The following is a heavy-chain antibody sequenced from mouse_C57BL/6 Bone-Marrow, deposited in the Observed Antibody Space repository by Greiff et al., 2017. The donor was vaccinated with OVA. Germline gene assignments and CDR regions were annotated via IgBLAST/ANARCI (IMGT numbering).Heavy chain of an antibody. CDR3: ARHDGNYFAWFAY. CDR1: GFTFSDYY. D-gene: IGHD2-1*01. CDR2: ISNGGGST. V-gene: IGHV5-12*01. Sequence: EVKLVESGGGLVQPGGSLKLSCAASGFTFSDYYMYWVRQTPEKRLEWVAYISNGGGSTYYPDTVKGRFTISSDNAKNTLYLQMSRLKSEDTAMYYCARHDGNYFAWFAYWGQGTLVTVSA. J-gene: IGHJ3*01.